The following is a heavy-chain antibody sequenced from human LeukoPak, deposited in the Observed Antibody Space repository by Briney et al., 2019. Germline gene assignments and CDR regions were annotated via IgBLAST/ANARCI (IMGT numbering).Heavy chain of an antibody. Sequence: PGGSLRLSCAASGFTFSDYYMSWVRQAPGKGLEWVSYISSSGSNIYYADSVKGRFTIYRDKAKNSLYLQMNSLRAEDTAVYYCARGIDTSGWYDFDYWGQGTLVTVSS. CDR1: GFTFSDYY. V-gene: IGHV3-11*04. CDR3: ARGIDTSGWYDFDY. D-gene: IGHD6-19*01. J-gene: IGHJ4*02. CDR2: ISSSGSNI.